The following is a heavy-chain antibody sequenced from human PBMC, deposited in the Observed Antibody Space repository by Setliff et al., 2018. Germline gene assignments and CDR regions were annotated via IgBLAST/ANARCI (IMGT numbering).Heavy chain of an antibody. D-gene: IGHD3-22*01. J-gene: IGHJ4*02. CDR3: VRGSAYSSGSFDC. Sequence: GGSLRLSCAASEFTLSTYWIHWVRQAPRKGLVWVSRINSDGSTTTYADSVKGRFTISRDNGKNTVYLRMNSLRAEDTAMYYCVRGSAYSSGSFDCWGQGTLVTVSS. CDR2: INSDGSTT. V-gene: IGHV3-74*01. CDR1: EFTLSTYW.